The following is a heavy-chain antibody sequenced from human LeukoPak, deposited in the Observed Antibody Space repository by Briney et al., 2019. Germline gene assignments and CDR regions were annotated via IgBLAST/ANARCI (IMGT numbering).Heavy chain of an antibody. Sequence: GESLKISCKGSEYTFASYWIGWVRQMPGKGLEWMGIIYPGDSDTRYSPSFQGQVTISADKSISTAYLQWSSLKASDTAMYYCARGHLYDYSTTSYYFDYWGQGTLVTVSS. CDR1: EYTFASYW. V-gene: IGHV5-51*01. CDR2: IYPGDSDT. CDR3: ARGHLYDYSTTSYYFDY. J-gene: IGHJ4*02. D-gene: IGHD5-12*01.